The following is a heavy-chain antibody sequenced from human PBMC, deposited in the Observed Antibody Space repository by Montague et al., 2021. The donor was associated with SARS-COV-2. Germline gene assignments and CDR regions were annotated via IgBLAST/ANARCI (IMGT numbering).Heavy chain of an antibody. V-gene: IGHV3-30-3*01. D-gene: IGHD6-19*01. CDR1: GFTFSSYA. CDR3: ARDFSQSSGWYGGEAFDY. CDR2: ISYDGSNK. Sequence: SLRLSCAASGFTFSSYAMHWVRQAPGKGLEWVAVISYDGSNKYYADSVKGRFTISRDNSKNTLSLQMNSLRAEDTAVYYCARDFSQSSGWYGGEAFDYWGQGTLVTVSS. J-gene: IGHJ4*02.